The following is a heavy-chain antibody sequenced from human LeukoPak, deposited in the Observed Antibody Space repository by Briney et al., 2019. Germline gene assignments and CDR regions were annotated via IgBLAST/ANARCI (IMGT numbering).Heavy chain of an antibody. CDR1: GYTFTSNY. V-gene: IGHV1-46*01. J-gene: IGHJ4*02. Sequence: ASVKVSCKASGYTFTSNYIHWVRQAPGQGLEWMGMIYPRDGSISYAQKFQGRVTVTRDTSTSTVHMELSGLRSEDTAVYYCARDQEGFDYWGQGTLVTVSS. CDR2: IYPRDGSI. CDR3: ARDQEGFDY.